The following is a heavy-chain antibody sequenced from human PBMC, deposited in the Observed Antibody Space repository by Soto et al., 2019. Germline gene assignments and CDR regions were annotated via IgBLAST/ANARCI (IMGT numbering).Heavy chain of an antibody. CDR3: AGFHGGLLWFAP. Sequence: PSETLSLTCTVSGDSLSSYYWSWIRQPPGKGLEWIGYVYLSGTTNYNPSFKSRVTMSVDTSKNQFSLKLSSVTVADTAVYYCAGFHGGLLWFAPGAPEPLDPASS. J-gene: IGHJ5*02. V-gene: IGHV4-59*01. CDR2: VYLSGTT. CDR1: GDSLSSYY. D-gene: IGHD3-10*01.